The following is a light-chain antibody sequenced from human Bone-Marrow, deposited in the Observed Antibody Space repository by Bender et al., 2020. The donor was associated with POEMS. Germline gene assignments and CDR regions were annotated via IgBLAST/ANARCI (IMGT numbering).Light chain of an antibody. Sequence: QSVLTQPPSASGTPGQRVTISCSGSNSNIGRNYVYWYQQLPGSAPKLLIYRNDKRPSGVPDRLSGSRSGTSASLAISGLRSEDEADYYCASWDDSLSGVVFGGGTKLTVL. CDR1: NSNIGRNY. V-gene: IGLV1-47*01. CDR2: RND. J-gene: IGLJ3*02. CDR3: ASWDDSLSGVV.